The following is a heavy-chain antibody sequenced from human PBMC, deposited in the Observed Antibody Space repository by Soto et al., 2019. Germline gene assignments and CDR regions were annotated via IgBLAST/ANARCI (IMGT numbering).Heavy chain of an antibody. CDR2: IYSGGGT. CDR3: ARDRITIFGGDYYYYGMDV. CDR1: GFTFSSYA. D-gene: IGHD3-3*01. J-gene: IGHJ6*02. Sequence: PGGSLRLSCAASGFTFSSYAMSWVRQAPGKGLEWVSLIYSGGGTYFADSVKGRFTISRDNSKNTLYLQMNSLRAEDTAIYYCARDRITIFGGDYYYYGMDVWGQGTTVTVSS. V-gene: IGHV3-53*01.